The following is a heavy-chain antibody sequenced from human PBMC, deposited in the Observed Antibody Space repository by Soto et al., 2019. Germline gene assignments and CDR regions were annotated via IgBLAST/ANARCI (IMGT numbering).Heavy chain of an antibody. V-gene: IGHV3-13*05. CDR2: IGAARDP. D-gene: IGHD3-22*01. CDR3: ANNGSHITMIVVV. Sequence: GESLKISCATSGFTFSNFDMHWVRQVPGKGLEWVSAIGAARDPYYLGSVKGRFTISRENAKNTVYLQMNNLRAGDTAVYYCANNGSHITMIVVVWGQGTLVTVSS. CDR1: GFTFSNFD. J-gene: IGHJ4*02.